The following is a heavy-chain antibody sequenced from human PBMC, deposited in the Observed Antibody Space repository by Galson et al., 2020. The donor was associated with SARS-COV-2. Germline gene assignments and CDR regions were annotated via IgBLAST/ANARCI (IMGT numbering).Heavy chain of an antibody. Sequence: GGSLRLSCAASGFTFSSYAMPWVRQAPGKGLEWVAVISYDGSNKYYADSVKGRFTISRDNSKNTLYLQMNSLRAEDTAVYYCARDVGAQFDYWGQGTLVTVSS. D-gene: IGHD1-26*01. V-gene: IGHV3-30*04. CDR1: GFTFSSYA. CDR2: ISYDGSNK. CDR3: ARDVGAQFDY. J-gene: IGHJ4*02.